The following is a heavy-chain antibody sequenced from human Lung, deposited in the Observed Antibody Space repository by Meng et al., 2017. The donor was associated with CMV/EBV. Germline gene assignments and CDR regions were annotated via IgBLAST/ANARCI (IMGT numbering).Heavy chain of an antibody. J-gene: IGHJ4*01. CDR3: AKSSDNGWSS. CDR2: VNPISDDT. CDR1: GYSFSGFY. D-gene: IGHD6-19*01. Sequence: VQLVQSGAEVKRPGASVKISCQASGYSFSGFYLNWVRQAPGHGLEWLGRVNPISDDTHLAQKFEGRITVTRGATINTAFMELTRLRPDDTAVYYCAKSSDNGWSSWGPGTLVTVPQ. V-gene: IGHV1-2*06.